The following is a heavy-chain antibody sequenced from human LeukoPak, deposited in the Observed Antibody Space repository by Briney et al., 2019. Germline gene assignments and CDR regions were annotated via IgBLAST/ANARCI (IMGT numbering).Heavy chain of an antibody. D-gene: IGHD2-8*02. CDR3: AREEGLVLDY. V-gene: IGHV3-74*01. CDR1: GFSFSNYW. J-gene: IGHJ4*02. CDR2: IRSDGTGT. Sequence: PGGSLRLSCAASGFSFSNYWMHWVRQAPGKGLVWVSGIRSDGTGTNYADSVKGRFTISRDYSKNTLYLQMNSLRAEDTAVYYCAREEGLVLDYWGQGTLVTVSS.